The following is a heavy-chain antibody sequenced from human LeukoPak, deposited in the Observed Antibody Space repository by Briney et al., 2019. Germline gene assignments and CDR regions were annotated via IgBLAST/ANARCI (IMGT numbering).Heavy chain of an antibody. Sequence: SVKVSCKASGGTFSSYAISWVRQAPGQGVEWMGRIIPILGIANYAQKFQGRVTITADKSTSTAYMELSSLRSEDTAVYYCARDPVPGYDFLAYFDYWGQGTLFTVSS. V-gene: IGHV1-69*04. J-gene: IGHJ4*02. CDR3: ARDPVPGYDFLAYFDY. CDR2: IIPILGIA. D-gene: IGHD5-12*01. CDR1: GGTFSSYA.